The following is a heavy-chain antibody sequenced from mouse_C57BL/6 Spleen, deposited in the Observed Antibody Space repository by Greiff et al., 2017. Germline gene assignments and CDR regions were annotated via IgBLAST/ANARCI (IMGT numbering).Heavy chain of an antibody. D-gene: IGHD3-2*02. CDR2: IYPGNSDT. Sequence: VQLQQSGTVLARPGASVKMSCKTSGYTFTSYWMHWVKQRPGQGLEWRGAIYPGNSDTSYNQKFKGKGKLTAVTCARTAYMELSSLTNEDSAVYYCTKQRRCAMYYWGQGTSVTVA. V-gene: IGHV1-5*01. CDR3: TKQRRCAMYY. J-gene: IGHJ4*01. CDR1: GYTFTSYW.